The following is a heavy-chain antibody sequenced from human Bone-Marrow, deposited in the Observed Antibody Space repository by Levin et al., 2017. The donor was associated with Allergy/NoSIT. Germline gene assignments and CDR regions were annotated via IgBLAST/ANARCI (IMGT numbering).Heavy chain of an antibody. D-gene: IGHD2-15*01. V-gene: IGHV4-59*01. CDR3: AGDIGLGYFDY. CDR1: GGSFSSYY. Sequence: SQTLSLTCAVSGGSFSSYYWSWIRPPPGKGLEWIAYISESGYTNYNPSLKSRVTISQDSSKNQVSVRLRSVTAADTAVYYWAGDIGLGYFDYWGQGTLVIVSS. CDR2: ISESGYT. J-gene: IGHJ4*02.